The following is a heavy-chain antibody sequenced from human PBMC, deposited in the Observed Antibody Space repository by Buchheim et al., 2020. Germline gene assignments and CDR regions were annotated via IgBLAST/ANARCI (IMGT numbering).Heavy chain of an antibody. Sequence: QVQLVESGGGVVQPGRSLRLSCAASGFTFSSYGMHWVRQAPGKGLEWVAVISYDGSNKYYADSVKGRFTISRDNSKNTLYLQMNSLRAEDTAVYYCARENIVVVIALYYFDYWGQGTL. CDR3: ARENIVVVIALYYFDY. J-gene: IGHJ4*02. D-gene: IGHD2-21*01. CDR2: ISYDGSNK. CDR1: GFTFSSYG. V-gene: IGHV3-30*03.